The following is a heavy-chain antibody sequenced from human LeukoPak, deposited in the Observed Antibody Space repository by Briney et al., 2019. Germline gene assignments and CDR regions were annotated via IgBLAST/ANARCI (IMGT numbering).Heavy chain of an antibody. CDR3: ARAHYYDSSDFPTPDY. CDR2: ISGVSSYI. D-gene: IGHD3-22*01. J-gene: IGHJ4*02. CDR1: GFTFSAYS. V-gene: IGHV3-21*01. Sequence: GGSLRLSCAASGFTFSAYSMNWVRQAPGKGLEWASYISGVSSYIYYADSVKGRFTISRDNAKKSLYLHMNSLRAEDTAVYYCARAHYYDSSDFPTPDYWGQGTLVTVSS.